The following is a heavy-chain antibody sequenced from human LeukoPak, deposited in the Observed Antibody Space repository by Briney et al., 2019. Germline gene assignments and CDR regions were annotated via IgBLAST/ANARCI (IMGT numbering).Heavy chain of an antibody. CDR1: GYILTEIS. CDR3: AAESDFNKNYYV. J-gene: IGHJ4*02. Sequence: GESLKISCKVSGYILTEISIHWVRQAPGKGLEWMGGFVREDSKTIYAQTFQGRVTMTGDTSTDTAYMELSSLRSEDTAMYYCAAESDFNKNYYVWGQGTLITVSS. CDR2: FVREDSKT. D-gene: IGHD1-26*01. V-gene: IGHV1-24*01.